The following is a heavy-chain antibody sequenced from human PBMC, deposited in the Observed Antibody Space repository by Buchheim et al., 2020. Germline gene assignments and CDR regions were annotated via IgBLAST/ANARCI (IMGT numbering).Heavy chain of an antibody. CDR1: GGSIISSNW. CDR2: VYHSGTN. V-gene: IGHV4-4*02. CDR3: ARNSLGAGTNTYFES. J-gene: IGHJ4*02. Sequence: QVHLQESGPGLVKPSGTLSLTCAVSGGSIISSNWWSWVRQPPGKGLEWIGEVYHSGTNNYNSSLEGRVTISVNKSKNTFSLELNSVTAADTAIYYCARNSLGAGTNTYFESWGQGTL. D-gene: IGHD1-7*01.